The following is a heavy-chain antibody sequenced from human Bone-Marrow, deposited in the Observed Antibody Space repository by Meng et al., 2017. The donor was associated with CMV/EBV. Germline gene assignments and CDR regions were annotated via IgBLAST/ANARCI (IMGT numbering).Heavy chain of an antibody. CDR2: ISSSSSTI. V-gene: IGHV3-48*04. Sequence: GGSLRLSCAASGFTFSSYSMNWVRQAPGKGLEWVSYISSSSSTIYYADSVKGRFTISRDNAKNSLYLQMNSLRAEDTAVYYCARDRWLLWFGDGESWFDPWGHGTLVTVSS. D-gene: IGHD3-10*01. CDR3: ARDRWLLWFGDGESWFDP. J-gene: IGHJ5*02. CDR1: GFTFSSYS.